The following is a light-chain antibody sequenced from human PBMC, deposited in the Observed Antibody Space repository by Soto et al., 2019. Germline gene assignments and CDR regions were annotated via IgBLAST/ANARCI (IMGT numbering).Light chain of an antibody. CDR2: DDD. V-gene: IGLV1-44*01. CDR3: AAWDDSLNALYV. CDR1: SSNIGTNA. J-gene: IGLJ1*01. Sequence: QLVLTQPPSASGTPEQRVTISCSGSSSNIGTNAVNWYQQLPGTAPKLLIYDDDQRPSGVPDRFSGSKSGTSAFLAISGLQSEDEGDYYCAAWDDSLNALYVFGTGTKVTVL.